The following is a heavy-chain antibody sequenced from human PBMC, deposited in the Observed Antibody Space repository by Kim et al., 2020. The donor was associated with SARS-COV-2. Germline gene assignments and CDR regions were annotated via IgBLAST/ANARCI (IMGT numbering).Heavy chain of an antibody. CDR2: MYYSGST. J-gene: IGHJ5*02. D-gene: IGHD1-7*01. CDR1: GVSVSSGSYY. V-gene: IGHV4-61*01. Sequence: SETLSLTCTVSGVSVSSGSYYWNWIRQPPGKGLEWIGYMYYSGSTNYNPSLKSRVTISVDTSKNQFSLKLSSVTAADTAVYYCARITGNYDRWFDPWGQGTLVTVSS. CDR3: ARITGNYDRWFDP.